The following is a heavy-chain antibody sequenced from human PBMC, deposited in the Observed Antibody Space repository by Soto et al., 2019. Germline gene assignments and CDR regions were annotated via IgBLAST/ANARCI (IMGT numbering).Heavy chain of an antibody. V-gene: IGHV4-34*01. D-gene: IGHD6-13*01. CDR3: ARGQKGYSSSWYVD. Sequence: QVQLQQWGAGLLKPSETLSLTCAVYGVSFSGYYWSWIRQPPGKGLEWIGEINHVGGTNYNPSLKSRLTISVDTSTNQFSLKVNSVTAADTAVYYCARGQKGYSSSWYVDWGQGTPVTVSS. J-gene: IGHJ4*02. CDR2: INHVGGT. CDR1: GVSFSGYY.